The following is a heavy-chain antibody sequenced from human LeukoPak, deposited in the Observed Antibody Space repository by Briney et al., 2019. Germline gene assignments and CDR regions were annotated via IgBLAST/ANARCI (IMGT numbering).Heavy chain of an antibody. Sequence: ASVKVSCKASGGTFSSYAISWVRQAPGQGLEWMGWINPNSGGTNYAQKFQGRVTMTRDTSISTAYMELSRLRSDDTAVYYCARVGLTFNWFDPWGQGTLVTVSS. CDR1: GGTFSSYA. CDR2: INPNSGGT. D-gene: IGHD4/OR15-4a*01. CDR3: ARVGLTFNWFDP. V-gene: IGHV1-2*02. J-gene: IGHJ5*02.